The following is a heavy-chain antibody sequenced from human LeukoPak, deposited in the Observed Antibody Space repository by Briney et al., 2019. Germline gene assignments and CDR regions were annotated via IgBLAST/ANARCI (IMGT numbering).Heavy chain of an antibody. CDR3: AKGSQYYYDSSGSDY. CDR2: ISSSSSTI. CDR1: GFTFSSYS. Sequence: GGSLRLSCAASGFTFSSYSMNWVRQAPGKGLEWVSYISSSSSTIYYADSVKGRFTISRDNAKNSLYLQMNSLRAEDTAVYYCAKGSQYYYDSSGSDYWGQGTLVTVSS. D-gene: IGHD3-22*01. V-gene: IGHV3-48*01. J-gene: IGHJ4*02.